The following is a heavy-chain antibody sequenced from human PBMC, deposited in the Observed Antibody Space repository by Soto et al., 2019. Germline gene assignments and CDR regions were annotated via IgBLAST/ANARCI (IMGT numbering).Heavy chain of an antibody. CDR2: ISYDGSNK. CDR3: ARDLMVVAAPSINWFDP. V-gene: IGHV3-30-3*01. Sequence: QVQLVESGGGVVQPGRSLRLSCAASGFTFSSYAMHWVRQVPGKGLEWVAVISYDGSNKYYADSVKGRFTISRDNSKNTLYLQMNSLRAEDTAVYYCARDLMVVAAPSINWFDPWGQGTLVTVSS. CDR1: GFTFSSYA. D-gene: IGHD2-15*01. J-gene: IGHJ5*02.